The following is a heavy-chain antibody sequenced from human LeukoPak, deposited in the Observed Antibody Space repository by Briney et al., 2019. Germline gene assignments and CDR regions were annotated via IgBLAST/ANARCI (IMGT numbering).Heavy chain of an antibody. Sequence: ASVKVSCKASGYTFTSYDINWVRQATGQGLEWMGWMNPNSGNTGYAQKFQGRVTMARNTSISTAYMELSSLRSEDTAVYYCARLMGAAAGIYYFDYWGQGTLVTVSS. J-gene: IGHJ4*02. V-gene: IGHV1-8*01. CDR1: GYTFTSYD. CDR2: MNPNSGNT. CDR3: ARLMGAAAGIYYFDY. D-gene: IGHD6-13*01.